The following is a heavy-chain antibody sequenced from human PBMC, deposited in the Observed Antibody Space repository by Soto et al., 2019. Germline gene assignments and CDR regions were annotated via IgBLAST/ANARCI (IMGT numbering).Heavy chain of an antibody. V-gene: IGHV3-74*03. Sequence: GETLRLSCAASGFIFSSYWMHWVRQVPGKGPVWVARINSDGRNTKYADSVKGRFTISRDNAKNTLYPQMNSLIAADTAVYYCARDFMARGRDSNWFDPWGQGTVVTVSS. D-gene: IGHD3-10*01. CDR1: GFIFSSYW. CDR3: ARDFMARGRDSNWFDP. CDR2: INSDGRNT. J-gene: IGHJ5*02.